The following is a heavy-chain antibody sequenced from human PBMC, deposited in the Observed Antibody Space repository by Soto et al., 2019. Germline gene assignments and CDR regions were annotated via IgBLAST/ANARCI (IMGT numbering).Heavy chain of an antibody. CDR2: IYNSGST. J-gene: IGHJ4*02. CDR1: GGSISSGDYY. CDR3: ARDGYYDSSGYYY. V-gene: IGHV4-30-4*01. D-gene: IGHD3-22*01. Sequence: LSLTCTVSGGSISSGDYYWSWIRQPPGKGLEWIGYIYNSGSTYYNPSLKSRVTISVDTSKNQFSLKLSSVTAADTAVYYCARDGYYDSSGYYYWGQGTQVTVSS.